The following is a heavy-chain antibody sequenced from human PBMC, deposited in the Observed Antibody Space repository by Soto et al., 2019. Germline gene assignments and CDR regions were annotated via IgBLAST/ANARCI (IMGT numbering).Heavy chain of an antibody. CDR1: GGSMTSHY. D-gene: IGHD3-3*01. J-gene: IGHJ5*02. V-gene: IGHV4-4*07. CDR2: VYSSGGT. CDR3: ARGQRFSDWFDP. Sequence: SETLSLTCTVSGGSMTSHYWTWIRQPAGKGLEWIGRVYSSGGTHYNPSLKSRVTISLDTSKNQFSLRLLSVTDADTAVYFCARGQRFSDWFDPWGQGTLVTVSS.